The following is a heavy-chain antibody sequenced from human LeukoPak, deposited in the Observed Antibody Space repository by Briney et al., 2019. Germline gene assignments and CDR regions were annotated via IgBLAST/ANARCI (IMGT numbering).Heavy chain of an antibody. CDR1: GYTFTGYY. Sequence: ASVKVSCKASGYTFTGYYMHWVRQAPGQELDWMGWINPNTGDTKYAPKFQGRVTMTTDTSISTAYMELSRLTSDDTAVYYCARTIGVPATGRTGSYINWLDPWGQGTLVTVSS. J-gene: IGHJ5*02. CDR3: ARTIGVPATGRTGSYINWLDP. D-gene: IGHD3-10*01. V-gene: IGHV1-2*02. CDR2: INPNTGDT.